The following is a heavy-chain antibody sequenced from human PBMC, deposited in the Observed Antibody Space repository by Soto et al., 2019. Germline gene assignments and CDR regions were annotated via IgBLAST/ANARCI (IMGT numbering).Heavy chain of an antibody. V-gene: IGHV4-39*01. Sequence: QLQLQESGPGLVKPSETLSLTCTVSGGSISSSSYYWGWIRQPPGKGLEWIGSIYYSGSTYYNPSLKSRVTISVDTSKNQFSLKLSSVTAADTAVYYCARLANRSRRGDYWGQGTLVTVSS. J-gene: IGHJ4*02. CDR1: GGSISSSSYY. CDR2: IYYSGST. CDR3: ARLANRSRRGDY.